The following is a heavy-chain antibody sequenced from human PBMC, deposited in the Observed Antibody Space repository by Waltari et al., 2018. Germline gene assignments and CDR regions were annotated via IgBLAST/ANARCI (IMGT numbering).Heavy chain of an antibody. V-gene: IGHV3-23*01. Sequence: EVQLLESGGGLVQPGGSLRLSCAASGFTFSSYAMSWVRQAPGKGLEWVSAISGSGGSTYYADSVKGRLTISRDNSKNTLYLQMNSLRAEDTAVYYCAKDEVAYYYGSGSFCLDYWGQGTLVTVSS. CDR2: ISGSGGST. J-gene: IGHJ4*02. D-gene: IGHD3-10*01. CDR3: AKDEVAYYYGSGSFCLDY. CDR1: GFTFSSYA.